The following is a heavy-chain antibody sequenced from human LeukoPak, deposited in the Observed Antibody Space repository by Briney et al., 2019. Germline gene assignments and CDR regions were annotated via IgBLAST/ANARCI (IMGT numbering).Heavy chain of an antibody. V-gene: IGHV1-2*02. D-gene: IGHD1-26*01. CDR2: VNPNSGDT. Sequence: SVKVSCKASGYTFTGYYLHWVRQAPGQGLEWMGCVNPNSGDTNYQGSVTMTRDTSISTVYMELSRLRSDDTAVYYCARASGSYWWFDSWGQGTLVTVSS. J-gene: IGHJ5*01. CDR3: ARASGSYWWFDS. CDR1: GYTFTGYY.